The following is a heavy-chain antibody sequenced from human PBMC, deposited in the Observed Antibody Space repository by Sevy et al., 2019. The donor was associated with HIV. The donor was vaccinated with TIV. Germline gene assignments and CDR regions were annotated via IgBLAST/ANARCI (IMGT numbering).Heavy chain of an antibody. CDR3: VKEGGGGGGDH. CDR2: IQYDGSNK. CDR1: GFSFSSYG. J-gene: IGHJ4*02. Sequence: GGSLRLSCAASGFSFSSYGMHWVRQAPGKGLEWMSYIQYDGSNKDYADSVKGRFTISRDNSKNTLYLQMNSLRVEDRCVFYCVKEGGGGGGDHWGQGTLVTVSS. V-gene: IGHV3-30*02. D-gene: IGHD3-16*01.